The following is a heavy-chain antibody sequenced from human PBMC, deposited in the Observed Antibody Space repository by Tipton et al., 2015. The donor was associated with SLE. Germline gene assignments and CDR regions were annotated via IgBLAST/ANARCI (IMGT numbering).Heavy chain of an antibody. CDR3: ARDVPSLLTGDRWDAFDI. V-gene: IGHV4-34*01. D-gene: IGHD7-27*01. CDR1: GGSFSGYY. J-gene: IGHJ3*02. CDR2: INHSGST. Sequence: TLSLTCAVYGGSFSGYYWSWIRQPPGKGLEWIGEINHSGSTNYNPSLKSRVTISVDTSKNQFPLKLSSVTATDTAVYYCARDVPSLLTGDRWDAFDIWGQGTMVTVSS.